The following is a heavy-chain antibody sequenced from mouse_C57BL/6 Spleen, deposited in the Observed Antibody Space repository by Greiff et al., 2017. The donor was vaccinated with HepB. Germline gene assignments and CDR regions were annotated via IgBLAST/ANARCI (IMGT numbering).Heavy chain of an antibody. D-gene: IGHD1-1*01. CDR1: GFNIKDYY. J-gene: IGHJ4*01. Sequence: EVQLQQSGAELVRPGASVKLSCTASGFNIKDYYMHWVKQRPEQGLEWIGRIDPEDGDTEYAPKFQGKATLTADTSSNTAYLQLSSLTSEDTAVYYCNTVGITTVEAEMDYWGQGTSVTVSS. V-gene: IGHV14-1*01. CDR3: NTVGITTVEAEMDY. CDR2: IDPEDGDT.